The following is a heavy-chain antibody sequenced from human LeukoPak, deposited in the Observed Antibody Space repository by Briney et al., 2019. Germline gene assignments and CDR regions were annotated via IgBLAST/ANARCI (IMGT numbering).Heavy chain of an antibody. V-gene: IGHV4-59*04. J-gene: IGHJ4*02. CDR1: EFSVGSNY. D-gene: IGHD1-26*01. Sequence: GSLRLSCAASEFSVGSNYMTWVRQAPGKGLEWIGSIYYSGSTYYNPSLKSRVTMSVDTSKNQFSLKLSSVTAADTAVYYCASSGSGSSGGPIDYWGQGTLVTVSS. CDR2: IYYSGST. CDR3: ASSGSGSSGGPIDY.